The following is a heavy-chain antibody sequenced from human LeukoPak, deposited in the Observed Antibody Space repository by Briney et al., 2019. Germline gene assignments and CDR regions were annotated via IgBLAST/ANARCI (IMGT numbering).Heavy chain of an antibody. Sequence: PGGSLRLSCAASGFTFISYAMSWVRQAPGKGLEWVSAISGSGGSTYYADSVKGRFTISRDSSKNTLYLQMNSLRAEDTAVYYCAKTSNYYDSSGYYFWGQGTLVTVSS. D-gene: IGHD3-22*01. CDR3: AKTSNYYDSSGYYF. J-gene: IGHJ4*02. CDR2: ISGSGGST. V-gene: IGHV3-23*01. CDR1: GFTFISYA.